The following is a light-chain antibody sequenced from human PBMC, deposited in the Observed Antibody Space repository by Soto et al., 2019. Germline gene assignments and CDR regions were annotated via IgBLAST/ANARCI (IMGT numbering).Light chain of an antibody. Sequence: QSALTQPASVSGSLGQSITISCSGTSSDVGAYNYVSWYQQYPGKAPKLMIYHVTDRPSGVSNRFSGSKSGNTASLTISGPQAGDGADYYCGLYTPSTTFVFGRGTKVP. J-gene: IGLJ1*01. V-gene: IGLV2-14*01. CDR2: HVT. CDR1: SSDVGAYNY. CDR3: GLYTPSTTFV.